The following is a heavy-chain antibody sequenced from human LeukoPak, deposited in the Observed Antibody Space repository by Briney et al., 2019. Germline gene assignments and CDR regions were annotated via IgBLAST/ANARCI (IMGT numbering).Heavy chain of an antibody. CDR2: INHSGST. CDR1: GASVSGSAYY. J-gene: IGHJ5*02. CDR3: ARAFGDSGSYRIWFDP. D-gene: IGHD1-26*01. Sequence: PSETLSLTCTVSGASVSGSAYYWGWIRQPPGKGLEWIGEINHSGSTNYNPSLKSRVTISVDTSKNQFSLKLSSVTAADTAVYYCARAFGDSGSYRIWFDPWGQGTLVTVSS. V-gene: IGHV4-39*07.